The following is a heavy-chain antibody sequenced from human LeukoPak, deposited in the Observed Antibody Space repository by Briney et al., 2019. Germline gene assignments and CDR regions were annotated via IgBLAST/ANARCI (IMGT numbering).Heavy chain of an antibody. Sequence: ASVKVSCKASGYTFTSYAMNWVRQAPGQGLEWMGWINTNTGNPTYAQGFTGRFVFSLDTSVSTAYLQISSLKAEDTAVYYCAREPTVRGLRKLDYWGQGTLVTISS. J-gene: IGHJ4*02. D-gene: IGHD3-10*01. CDR2: INTNTGNP. CDR1: GYTFTSYA. CDR3: AREPTVRGLRKLDY. V-gene: IGHV7-4-1*02.